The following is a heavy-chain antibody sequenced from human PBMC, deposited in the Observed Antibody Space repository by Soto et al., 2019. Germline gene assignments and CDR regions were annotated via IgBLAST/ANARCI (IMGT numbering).Heavy chain of an antibody. CDR3: AGCLRTVTTFGDYYYYGMDV. Sequence: PSETLSLTCTVSGGSISSYYWSWIRQSPGKGLEWIGYIYYSGSTNYNPSLKSRVTISVDTSKNQFSLKLSSVTAADTAVYYCAGCLRTVTTFGDYYYYGMDVWGQGTTVTVSS. CDR2: IYYSGST. D-gene: IGHD3-16*01. V-gene: IGHV4-59*01. J-gene: IGHJ6*02. CDR1: GGSISSYY.